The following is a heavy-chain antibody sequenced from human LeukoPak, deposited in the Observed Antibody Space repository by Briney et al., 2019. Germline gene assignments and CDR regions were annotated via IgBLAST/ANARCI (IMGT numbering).Heavy chain of an antibody. CDR3: ARYKYYDFWSGYYQEYYFDY. V-gene: IGHV4-30-4*01. Sequence: SQTLSLTCTVSGGSISSGDYYWSWIRQPPGKGLEWIGYFYYSGRTYYNPSLKSRVTISVDTSKNQFSLKLSSVTAADTAVYYCARYKYYDFWSGYYQEYYFDYWGQGTLVTVSS. D-gene: IGHD3-3*01. J-gene: IGHJ4*02. CDR2: FYYSGRT. CDR1: GGSISSGDYY.